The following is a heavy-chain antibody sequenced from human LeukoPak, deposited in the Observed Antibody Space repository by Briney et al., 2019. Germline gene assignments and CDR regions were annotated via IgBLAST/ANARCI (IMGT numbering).Heavy chain of an antibody. Sequence: SETLSLTCAVYCGSFSGYYWSWIRQPPGKGLEWIGEINHSGSTNYNPSLKSRVTISVDTSKNQFSLKLSSVTAADTAVYYCATQSYYDSSGSSGVSYWGQGTLVTVSS. V-gene: IGHV4-34*01. D-gene: IGHD3-22*01. J-gene: IGHJ4*02. CDR3: ATQSYYDSSGSSGVSY. CDR2: INHSGST. CDR1: CGSFSGYY.